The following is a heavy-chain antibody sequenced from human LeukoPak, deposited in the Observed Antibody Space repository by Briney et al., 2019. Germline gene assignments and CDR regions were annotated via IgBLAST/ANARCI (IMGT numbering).Heavy chain of an antibody. V-gene: IGHV4-34*01. CDR3: ARTLDTSGYFRNFDY. D-gene: IGHD3-22*01. J-gene: IGHJ4*02. CDR1: GGSISSYY. CDR2: ISHSGGT. Sequence: PSETLSLTCTVSGGSISSYYWNWIRQPPGKGLEWIGEISHSGGTNYNPSLKSRVTISADTSKNQFSLTLSYMTAADTAVYYCARTLDTSGYFRNFDYWGQGSLVTVSS.